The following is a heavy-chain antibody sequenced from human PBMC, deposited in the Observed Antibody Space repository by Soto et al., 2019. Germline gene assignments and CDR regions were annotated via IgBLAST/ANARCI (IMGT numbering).Heavy chain of an antibody. CDR2: VHYSGST. V-gene: IGHV4-39*01. CDR3: ARQHYYDSSGYYTWN. D-gene: IGHD3-22*01. Sequence: SQAQSVPRTVSAGSPRRKRYFGGWLLQPPGKGLEWIATVHYSGSTYYTPSLKSRVTISADTSKNQFSLRLSSGTAADTAVYYCARQHYYDSSGYYTWNWGQVTRLTVS. J-gene: IGHJ1*01. CDR1: AGSPRRKRYF.